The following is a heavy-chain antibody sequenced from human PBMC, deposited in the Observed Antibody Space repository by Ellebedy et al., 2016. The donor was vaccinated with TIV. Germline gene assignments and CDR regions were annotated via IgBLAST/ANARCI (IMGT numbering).Heavy chain of an antibody. D-gene: IGHD3-10*01. CDR3: SRTTIYSYASGETKWLDP. Sequence: MPSETLSLTCTVSGGSVSSDNYYWSWIRQPPGKGLEWIGSIFYTGSTNYNPSLRSRVTMSIDTSKKQFSLKVRSVTAADTAVYFCSRTTIYSYASGETKWLDPWGQGTLVTVSS. CDR1: GGSVSSDNYY. J-gene: IGHJ5*02. V-gene: IGHV4-61*01. CDR2: IFYTGST.